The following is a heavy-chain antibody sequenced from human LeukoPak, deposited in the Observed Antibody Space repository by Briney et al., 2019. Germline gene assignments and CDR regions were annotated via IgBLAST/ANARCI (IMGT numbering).Heavy chain of an antibody. CDR3: ARLREEGMDV. Sequence: GESLKISCKGSGYRFTNYWIGWVRQMPGKGLEWMGIIYPGDSDSKYSPSFQGQVTISADKSISTAYLQWSSLKASDTAMYYCARLREEGMDVWGQGTTVTVSS. CDR2: IYPGDSDS. V-gene: IGHV5-51*01. CDR1: GYRFTNYW. J-gene: IGHJ6*02. D-gene: IGHD3-10*01.